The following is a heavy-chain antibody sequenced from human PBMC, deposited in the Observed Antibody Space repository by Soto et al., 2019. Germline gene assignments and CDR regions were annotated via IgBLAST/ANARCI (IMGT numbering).Heavy chain of an antibody. Sequence: SVKVSCKASGFTFTSSAVQWARQARGQRLEWIGWIVVGSGNTNYAQKFQERVTITRDMSTSTAYMELSSLRSEDTAVYYCAADASYDFWSGYYRGGMDVWGQGTTVTVSS. CDR1: GFTFTSSA. J-gene: IGHJ6*02. V-gene: IGHV1-58*01. CDR3: AADASYDFWSGYYRGGMDV. D-gene: IGHD3-3*01. CDR2: IVVGSGNT.